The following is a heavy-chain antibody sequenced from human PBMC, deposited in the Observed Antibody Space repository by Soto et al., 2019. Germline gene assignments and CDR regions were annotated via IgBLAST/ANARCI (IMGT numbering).Heavy chain of an antibody. CDR1: GASISTYY. D-gene: IGHD3-10*01. CDR2: IHDSGST. J-gene: IGHJ5*02. CDR3: ARESAGSGKNNWFDP. Sequence: SETLSLTCTVSGASISTYYWSWVRQPPGKGLEWIGYIHDSGSTYYNPSLKSRVTMSLDTSRNQLSLQLKSVTAADTAVYYCARESAGSGKNNWFDPWGQGTLVTVSS. V-gene: IGHV4-59*01.